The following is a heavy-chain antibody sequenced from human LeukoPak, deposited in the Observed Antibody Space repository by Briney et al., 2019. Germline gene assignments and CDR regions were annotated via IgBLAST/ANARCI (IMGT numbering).Heavy chain of an antibody. J-gene: IGHJ4*02. CDR2: ISYDGSNK. D-gene: IGHD3-10*01. V-gene: IGHV3-30-3*01. CDR3: ARDLNYYGSGSYYYFDY. Sequence: GRSLRPSCAASGFTFSSYAMHWVRQAPGKGLEWVAVISYDGSNKYYADSVKGRFTISRDNSKNTLYLQMNSLRAEDTAVYYCARDLNYYGSGSYYYFDYWGQGTLVTVSS. CDR1: GFTFSSYA.